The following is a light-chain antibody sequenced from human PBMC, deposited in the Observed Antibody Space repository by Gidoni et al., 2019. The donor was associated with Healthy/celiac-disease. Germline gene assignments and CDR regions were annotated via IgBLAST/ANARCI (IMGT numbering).Light chain of an antibody. CDR1: VLAKQY. J-gene: IGLJ2*01. V-gene: IGLV3-27*01. CDR3: YSAADTIKV. CDR2: KDS. Sequence: SYELTQPSSVSVSPGQTARITCSGDVLAKQYARWFQQKPGQAPVLVIYKDSERPSGIPGRFSGSSSGTTVTLTISGAQVEDEADYYCYSAADTIKVFGGGTKLTVL.